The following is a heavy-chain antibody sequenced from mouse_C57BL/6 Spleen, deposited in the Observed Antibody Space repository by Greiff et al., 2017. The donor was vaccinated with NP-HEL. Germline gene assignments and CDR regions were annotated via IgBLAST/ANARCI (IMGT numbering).Heavy chain of an antibody. CDR3: ARGGNGGTRYVDV. CDR1: GFTFSSYA. J-gene: IGHJ1*03. V-gene: IGHV5-4*01. CDR2: ISDGGSYT. Sequence: DVHLVESGGGLVKPGGSLKLSCAASGFTFSSYAMSWVRQTPEKRLEWVATISDGGSYTYYPDNVKGRFTISRDNAKNNLYLQMSHLKSEDTAMYYCARGGNGGTRYVDVWGTGTTVTVSS.